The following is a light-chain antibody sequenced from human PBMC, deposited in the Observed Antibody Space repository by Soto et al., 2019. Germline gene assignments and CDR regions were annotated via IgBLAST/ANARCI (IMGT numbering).Light chain of an antibody. V-gene: IGKV1-39*01. Sequence: IKISKSPFSLSASEKVRVASTCRASQNITTYVNWYQQKPGKAPNLLIYGASNLQSGVPSRFSGSGSGTEFTLTISSLRPEDFATYYCQQSYSSPVTFGQGTRLEIK. CDR3: QQSYSSPVT. J-gene: IGKJ5*01. CDR1: QNITTY. CDR2: GAS.